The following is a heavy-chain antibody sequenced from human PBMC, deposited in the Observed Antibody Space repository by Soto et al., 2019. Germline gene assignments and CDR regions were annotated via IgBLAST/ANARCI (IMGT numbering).Heavy chain of an antibody. Sequence: QVQLVQSGAEVKKPGSSVKVSYKASGGTFSSYAISWVRQAPGQGLEWMGGIIRIFGTADYAQKFQGRVTSTADEATSTAYMKLSCLRSEDSAVYYCASSGYCSGGSCSYPQYYYYGMDVWGQGTTVTVSS. V-gene: IGHV1-69*12. CDR3: ASSGYCSGGSCSYPQYYYYGMDV. CDR1: GGTFSSYA. CDR2: IIRIFGTA. D-gene: IGHD2-15*01. J-gene: IGHJ6*02.